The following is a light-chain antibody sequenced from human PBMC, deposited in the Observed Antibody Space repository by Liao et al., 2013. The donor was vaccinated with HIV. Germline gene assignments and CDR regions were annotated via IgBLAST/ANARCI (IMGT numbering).Light chain of an antibody. Sequence: SYALTQPPSVSVAPGKTARMTCGGDDIGGKSVHWYQQQPGQAPVLVIYEDNRRPSGIPDRFSASTSGTMATLTISGAQVEDEADYYCYSTDSSDKYRVFGGGTKVTVL. CDR3: YSTDSSDKYRV. CDR2: EDN. J-gene: IGLJ2*01. V-gene: IGLV3-10*01. CDR1: DIGGKS.